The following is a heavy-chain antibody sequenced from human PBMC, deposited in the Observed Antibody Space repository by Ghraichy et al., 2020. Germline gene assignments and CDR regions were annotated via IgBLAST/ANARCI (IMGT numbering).Heavy chain of an antibody. CDR1: GGSISSSSYF. CDR3: ARHENIVVVTAARAVDI. V-gene: IGHV4-39*01. J-gene: IGHJ3*02. CDR2: IYYYGNT. D-gene: IGHD2-21*02. Sequence: SETLSLTCTVSGGSISSSSYFWGWIRQPPGKGLEWIGSIYYYGNTYYNPSLKSRVTISVDTSKNQFSLKLSYVTAADTAVYYCARHENIVVVTAARAVDIWGKGRMVTVSS.